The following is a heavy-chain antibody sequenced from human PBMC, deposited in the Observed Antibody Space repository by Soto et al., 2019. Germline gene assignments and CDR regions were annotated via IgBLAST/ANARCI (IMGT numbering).Heavy chain of an antibody. CDR2: MNPNSGNT. CDR3: ARTLYGDNVDY. D-gene: IGHD4-17*01. CDR1: GYTFTSYD. V-gene: IGHV1-8*01. Sequence: GASVKVSCKASGYTFTSYDINWVRQATGQGLEWMGWMNPNSGNTGYAQKFKGRVTMTRNTSISTAYMKQSSLRSEDTAVYYCARTLYGDNVDYWGQGTLVTVSS. J-gene: IGHJ4*02.